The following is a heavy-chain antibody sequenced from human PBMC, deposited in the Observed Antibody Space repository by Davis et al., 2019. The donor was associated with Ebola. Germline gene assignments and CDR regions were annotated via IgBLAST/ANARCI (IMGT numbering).Heavy chain of an antibody. J-gene: IGHJ5*02. CDR2: MNPDRGNT. CDR3: TRGIARRRSGSWFDP. V-gene: IGHV1-8*01. D-gene: IGHD2-15*01. CDR1: GYTFTTYD. Sequence: ASVKVSCKASGYTFTTYDINWVRQATGQGLEWMGWMNPDRGNTGYAQKFQGRVTKTRDTSITTAYMELSSLSSDDTAVYYCTRGIARRRSGSWFDPWGQGTPVTVSS.